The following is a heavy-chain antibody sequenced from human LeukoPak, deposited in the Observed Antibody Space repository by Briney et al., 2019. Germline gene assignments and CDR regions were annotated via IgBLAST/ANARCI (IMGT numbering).Heavy chain of an antibody. CDR1: GFTYDDYG. Sequence: GGSLRLSCAASGFTYDDYGMSGVRHAPGKGLEGVSGINWNGGSTVYADSVKGRFTVSRDNAKTSLYLQMNSLRAEDTALYYCARASTLSQRAFDIWGQGTMVTVSS. V-gene: IGHV3-20*04. CDR3: ARASTLSQRAFDI. CDR2: INWNGGST. J-gene: IGHJ3*02.